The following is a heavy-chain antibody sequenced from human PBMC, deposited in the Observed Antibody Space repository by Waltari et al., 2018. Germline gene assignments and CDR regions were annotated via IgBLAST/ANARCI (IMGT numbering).Heavy chain of an antibody. Sequence: EVQLVESGGGLVQPGRSLRLSCAASGFTFDDYAMHWVRQAPGKGLEWVSGISWNSGSIGYADSVKGRFTNSRDNAKNSLYLQMNSLRAEDTALYYCAKDIGAYCSSTSCYAGGFDYWGQGTLVTVSS. CDR1: GFTFDDYA. J-gene: IGHJ4*02. V-gene: IGHV3-9*01. CDR2: ISWNSGSI. CDR3: AKDIGAYCSSTSCYAGGFDY. D-gene: IGHD2-2*01.